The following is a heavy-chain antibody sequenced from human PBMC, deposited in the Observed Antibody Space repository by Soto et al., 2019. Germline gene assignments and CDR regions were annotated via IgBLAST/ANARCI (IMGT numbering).Heavy chain of an antibody. CDR3: ARLRAARRVRWFEP. CDR1: GYTFTSYD. D-gene: IGHD6-6*01. Sequence: ASVKVSCKASGYTFTSYDINWVRQATGQGLEWMGWMNPNSGNTGYAQKFQGRVTMTRNTSISTAYMELSSLRSEDTAVYYCARLRAARRVRWFEPWGQGTLVTVSS. CDR2: MNPNSGNT. V-gene: IGHV1-8*01. J-gene: IGHJ5*02.